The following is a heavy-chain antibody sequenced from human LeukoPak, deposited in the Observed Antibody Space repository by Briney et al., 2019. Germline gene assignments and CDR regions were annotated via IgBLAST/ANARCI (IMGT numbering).Heavy chain of an antibody. CDR3: ARAQGYCRGGSCYKIDY. J-gene: IGHJ4*02. D-gene: IGHD2-15*01. V-gene: IGHV4-34*01. CDR2: INHSGST. Sequence: PSETLSLTCAVYGGSFSGYYWSWIRQPPGKGLEWIGEINHSGSTNYNPSLKSRVTISVDTSTNQFSLKLSSVTAADTAVYYCARAQGYCRGGSCYKIDYWGQGTLVTVSS. CDR1: GGSFSGYY.